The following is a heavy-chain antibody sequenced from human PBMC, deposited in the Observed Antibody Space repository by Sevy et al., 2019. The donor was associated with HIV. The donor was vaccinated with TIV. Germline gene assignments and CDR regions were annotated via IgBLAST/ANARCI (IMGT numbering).Heavy chain of an antibody. CDR1: GFTFSNFN. J-gene: IGHJ4*02. CDR3: ARLTGNYAPSDY. D-gene: IGHD7-27*01. Sequence: GGSLRLSCVASGFTFSNFNMNWVRQAPGQGLEWVSSISITSTYIYYADSVKGRFTISRDNAKNSLYLQMNGLRAEDTAVYFCARLTGNYAPSDYWGQGTLVTVSS. V-gene: IGHV3-21*01. CDR2: ISITSTYI.